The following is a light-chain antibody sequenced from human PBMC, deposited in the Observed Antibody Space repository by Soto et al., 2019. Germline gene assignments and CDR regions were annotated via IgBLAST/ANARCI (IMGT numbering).Light chain of an antibody. CDR2: QDS. V-gene: IGLV3-1*01. CDR3: QAWDSSTVV. CDR1: TLGDKY. J-gene: IGLJ2*01. Sequence: SYELTQPHSVSVSPGQTASITCSGATLGDKYACWYQQKPGQSPVLVIYQDSKRPSGIPERFSGSNSGNTATLTISGTQAMDEADYYCQAWDSSTVVFGGGTKVTVL.